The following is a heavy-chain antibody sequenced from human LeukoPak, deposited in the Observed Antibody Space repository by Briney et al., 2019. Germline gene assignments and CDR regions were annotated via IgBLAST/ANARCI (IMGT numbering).Heavy chain of an antibody. J-gene: IGHJ4*02. CDR2: IKQDGSEK. D-gene: IGHD5-18*01. CDR1: GFTFSSYA. V-gene: IGHV3-7*01. Sequence: GGSLRLSCAASGFTFSSYAMSWVRQAPGKGLEWVANIKQDGSEKYYVDSVKGRFTISRDNAKNSLYLQMNSLRAEDTAVYYCVKVDTWGQGTLVTVSS. CDR3: VKVDT.